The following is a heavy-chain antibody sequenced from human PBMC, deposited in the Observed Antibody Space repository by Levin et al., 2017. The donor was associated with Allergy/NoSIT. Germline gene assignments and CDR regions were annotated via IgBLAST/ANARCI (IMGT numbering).Heavy chain of an antibody. D-gene: IGHD4-17*01. CDR2: IYYRGST. V-gene: IGHV4-59*01. CDR1: GGSISSYY. Sequence: ESLKISCTVSGGSISSYYWSWIRQPPGKGLEWIGYIYYRGSTNYNPSLKSRVTISVDTSKNQFSLKLSSVTAADTAVYYGARDLGDYGDYGGGGWGQGTLVTVSS. J-gene: IGHJ4*02. CDR3: ARDLGDYGDYGGGG.